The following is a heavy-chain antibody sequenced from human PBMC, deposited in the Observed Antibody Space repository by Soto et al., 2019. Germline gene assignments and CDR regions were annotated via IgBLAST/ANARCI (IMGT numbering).Heavy chain of an antibody. V-gene: IGHV4-4*02. CDR3: ARNDYSNYLYYYYGMDV. Sequence: PSETLSLTCAVSGGSISSSNWWSWVRQPPGKGLEWIGEIYHSGSTNYNPSLKSRVTISVDKSKNQFSLKLSSVTAADTAVYYCARNDYSNYLYYYYGMDVWGQGTTVTVS. D-gene: IGHD4-4*01. J-gene: IGHJ6*02. CDR1: GGSISSSNW. CDR2: IYHSGST.